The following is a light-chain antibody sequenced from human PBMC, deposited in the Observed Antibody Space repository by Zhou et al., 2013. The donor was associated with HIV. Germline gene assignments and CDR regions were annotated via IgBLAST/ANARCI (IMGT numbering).Light chain of an antibody. CDR3: QQSYSTSWT. Sequence: DIQMTQSPSTLSASVGDRITITCRASQSVSTYLAWYQQRPGRAPKLLVSGASTLESGVPSRFSGSGSGTDFTLTISSLQPEDFATYYCQQSYSTSWTFGQGTKVEIK. V-gene: IGKV1-39*01. CDR2: GAS. J-gene: IGKJ1*01. CDR1: QSVSTY.